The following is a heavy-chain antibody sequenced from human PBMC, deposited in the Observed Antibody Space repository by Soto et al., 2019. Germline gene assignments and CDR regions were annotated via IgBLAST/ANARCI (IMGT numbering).Heavy chain of an antibody. Sequence: QVQLVQSGAEVKEPGSSGKVSCKATGDLFNNYAFNWVRQAPGQGLEWMGRTSPLFSTTNYAQKFQGRVTIGADELTTIVYLEVSNLESEDTARYYCAASSSVAAAGYFKCWGQGTLGTVST. D-gene: IGHD6-13*01. CDR2: TSPLFSTT. J-gene: IGHJ4*02. V-gene: IGHV1-69*01. CDR3: AASSSVAAAGYFKC. CDR1: GDLFNNYA.